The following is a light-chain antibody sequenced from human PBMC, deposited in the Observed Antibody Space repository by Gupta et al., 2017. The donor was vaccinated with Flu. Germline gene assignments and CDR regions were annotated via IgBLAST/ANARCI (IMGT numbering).Light chain of an antibody. V-gene: IGKV2-24*01. CDR1: QSLVHSDGNTS. CDR3: MQAKQFPLT. J-gene: IGKJ4*01. Sequence: DIVMTQTPLSSPVTLGQPASISCRSSQSLVHSDGNTSLSWLQQRPGQPPRLLLYKSSVRFSGVPDRFSGSGAGRDITLKIRRGAAADVLVYYCMQAKQFPLTFGSGTKVEIK. CDR2: KSS.